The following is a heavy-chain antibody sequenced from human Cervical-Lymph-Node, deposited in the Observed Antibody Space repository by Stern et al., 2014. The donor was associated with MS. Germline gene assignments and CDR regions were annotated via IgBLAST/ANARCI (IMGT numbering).Heavy chain of an antibody. J-gene: IGHJ4*02. V-gene: IGHV3-33*01. CDR1: GFTFSNYG. Sequence: QVQLVESGGGVVQPGRSLRLSCAASGFTFSNYGMHWVRQAPGKGLEWLAVIWDDGNKKNYAEPVKGRFYMSKDNPQNTLFLQKSGLTAEDTALYYCARGNWNYEGMGYWGQGTLVTVSS. D-gene: IGHD1-7*01. CDR3: ARGNWNYEGMGY. CDR2: IWDDGNKK.